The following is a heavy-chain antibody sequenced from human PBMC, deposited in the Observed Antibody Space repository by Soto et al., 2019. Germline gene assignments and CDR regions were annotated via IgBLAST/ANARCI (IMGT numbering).Heavy chain of an antibody. V-gene: IGHV3-23*01. Sequence: GGSLRLSCAASGFTFSNYTMTWVRQAPGKGLEWVSGVTRGGSAYYADSVKGRFTISRDNSKNTVFLQMNSLRAEDTAIYYCAKDDCSICNGPAYNFDMDVWGQGTTVTVSS. CDR3: AKDDCSICNGPAYNFDMDV. J-gene: IGHJ6*02. CDR2: VTRGGSA. D-gene: IGHD2-15*01. CDR1: GFTFSNYT.